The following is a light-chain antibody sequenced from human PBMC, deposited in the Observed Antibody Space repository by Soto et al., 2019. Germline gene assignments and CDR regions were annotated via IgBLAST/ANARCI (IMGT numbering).Light chain of an antibody. CDR3: TVWDDSLRGRL. Sequence: QSVVTQPPSASGTPGQRVTLTCSGSSSNIESNYVYWYQQVPGTAPRLLIYRNDQRPSGVPDRFSGSKSGASASLTISALRSEDAADYYCTVWDDSLRGRLFGGGTKVTVL. CDR2: RND. V-gene: IGLV1-47*01. CDR1: SSNIESNY. J-gene: IGLJ2*01.